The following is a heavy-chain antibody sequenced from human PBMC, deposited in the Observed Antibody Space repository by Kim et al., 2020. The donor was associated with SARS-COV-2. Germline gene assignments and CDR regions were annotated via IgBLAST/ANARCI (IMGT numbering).Heavy chain of an antibody. Sequence: SLKSRVTIPVDTSKNQFALKLSCVTAADTAGYYCARGHFTYDSSGWYFDYWGQGTLVTVSS. J-gene: IGHJ4*02. CDR3: ARGHFTYDSSGWYFDY. V-gene: IGHV4-31*02. D-gene: IGHD3-22*01.